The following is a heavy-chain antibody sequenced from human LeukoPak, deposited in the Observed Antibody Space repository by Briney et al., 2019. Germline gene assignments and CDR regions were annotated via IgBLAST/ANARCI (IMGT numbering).Heavy chain of an antibody. D-gene: IGHD4-17*01. J-gene: IGHJ4*02. CDR3: AKDPLGDYRFDY. V-gene: IGHV3-23*01. CDR1: GFTFSSYA. CDR2: ISGSGGST. Sequence: PGGSLRLSCAASGFTFSSYAMSWVRQAPGKGLEWVSDISGSGGSTYYADSVKGRFTISRDNSKNTLYLQMNSLRAEDTAVYYCAKDPLGDYRFDYWGQGTLVTVSS.